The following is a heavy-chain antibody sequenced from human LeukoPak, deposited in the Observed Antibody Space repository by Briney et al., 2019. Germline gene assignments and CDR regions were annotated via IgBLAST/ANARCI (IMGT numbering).Heavy chain of an antibody. V-gene: IGHV3-33*01. CDR1: GFNFSTYD. CDR2: IWYDGSNT. J-gene: IGHJ4*02. D-gene: IGHD3-22*01. Sequence: GGSLRLSCAASGFNFSTYDMHWVRQAPGKGLEWVAVIWYDGSNTYYVDSVKGRFTISRDNSKNTLYLQMNSLRAEDTAVYYCARILGYDSSGYYTGFFDYWGQGTLVTVSS. CDR3: ARILGYDSSGYYTGFFDY.